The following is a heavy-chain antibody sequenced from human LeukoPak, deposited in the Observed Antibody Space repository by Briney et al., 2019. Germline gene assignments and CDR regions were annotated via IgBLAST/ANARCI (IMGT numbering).Heavy chain of an antibody. J-gene: IGHJ4*02. CDR2: INHSGST. CDR1: GGSFSVYY. CDR3: AREPTTVAYYFDY. Sequence: SETLSLTCAVYGGSFSVYYWSWIRQPPGKGLEWIGEINHSGSTNYNPSLKSRVTISVDTSKNQFSLKLSSVTAADTAVYYCAREPTTVAYYFDYWGQGTLVTVSS. V-gene: IGHV4-34*01. D-gene: IGHD4-23*01.